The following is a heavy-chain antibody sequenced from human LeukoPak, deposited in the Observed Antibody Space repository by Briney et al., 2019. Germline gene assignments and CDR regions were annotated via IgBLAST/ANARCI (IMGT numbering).Heavy chain of an antibody. Sequence: ASVKVSCKASGYTFTSYGISWVRQAPGQGLEWMGWISAYNGNTNYAQKFQGRVTITADKSTSTAYMELSSLRSEDTAVYYCASRNYGAQQHLGYWGQGTLVTVSS. D-gene: IGHD6-13*01. CDR3: ASRNYGAQQHLGY. V-gene: IGHV1-18*01. CDR2: ISAYNGNT. CDR1: GYTFTSYG. J-gene: IGHJ4*02.